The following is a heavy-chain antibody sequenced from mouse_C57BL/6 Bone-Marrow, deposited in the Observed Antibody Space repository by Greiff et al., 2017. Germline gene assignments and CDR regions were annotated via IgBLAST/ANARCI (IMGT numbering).Heavy chain of an antibody. V-gene: IGHV1-39*01. CDR2: INPNYGTT. CDR1: GYSFTDYN. D-gene: IGHD2-4*01. Sequence: VQLQQSGPELVKPGASVKISCKASGYSFTDYNMNWVKQRNGKSLEWIGVINPNYGTTSYNQKFKGKATLTVDQSSSTTYMQLNSLTSEDAAVYYCSSGYDYDYAMDYWGQGTSVTVSS. CDR3: SSGYDYDYAMDY. J-gene: IGHJ4*01.